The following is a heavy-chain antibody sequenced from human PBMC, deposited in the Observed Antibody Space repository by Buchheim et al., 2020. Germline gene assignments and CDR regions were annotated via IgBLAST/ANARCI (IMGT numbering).Heavy chain of an antibody. CDR2: ITYGGSNK. D-gene: IGHD2-15*01. V-gene: IGHV3-30-3*02. J-gene: IGHJ4*02. CDR3: AKRWVAAGHFDY. Sequence: QVQLVESGGGVVQPGRSLRLSCAASGFTFSSYALHWVRQAPGKGLEWVAVITYGGSNKYYADSVKGRFTLSRDNSKNTLYMQMNSLRAEDTAVYYCAKRWVAAGHFDYWGQGTL. CDR1: GFTFSSYA.